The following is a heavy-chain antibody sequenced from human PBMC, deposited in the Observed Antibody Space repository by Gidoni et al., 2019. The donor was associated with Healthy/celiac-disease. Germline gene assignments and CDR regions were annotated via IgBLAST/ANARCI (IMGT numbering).Heavy chain of an antibody. CDR3: ARAFSGYHGAVAFDI. J-gene: IGHJ3*02. CDR1: RFTFSSYG. V-gene: IGHV3-33*01. CDR2: TWYDGSNK. Sequence: QVLLVESGGGVVQPGRSLSLSCAASRFTFSSYGMHWVRQAPGKGLEWVAVTWYDGSNKYYADSVKGRFTISRDNSKNTLFLQMNSLRAEDTAVYYCARAFSGYHGAVAFDIWGQGTMVTVSS. D-gene: IGHD3-22*01.